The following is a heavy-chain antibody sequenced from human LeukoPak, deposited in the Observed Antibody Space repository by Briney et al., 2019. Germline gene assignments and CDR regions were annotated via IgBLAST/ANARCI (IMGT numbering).Heavy chain of an antibody. CDR2: MTSSGST. V-gene: IGHV3-23*01. CDR3: AREADGSDY. J-gene: IGHJ4*02. D-gene: IGHD3-10*01. CDR1: GITFNNYA. Sequence: GGSLRLSCAASGITFNNYAMSWVRQAPGQGLEWVSVMTSSGSTYYADSVKGRFTISRDNSKNTLYLQMISLRAEDTAVYYCAREADGSDYWGQGTLVTVSS.